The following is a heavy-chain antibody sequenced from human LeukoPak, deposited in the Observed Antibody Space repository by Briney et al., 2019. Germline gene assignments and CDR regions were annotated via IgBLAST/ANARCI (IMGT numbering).Heavy chain of an antibody. V-gene: IGHV1-18*04. CDR2: ISAYNGNT. CDR1: GYTFTSYG. Sequence: GASVKVSCKASGYTFTSYGISWLRQAPGQGLEWMGWISAYNGNTSYAQKLQGRVTMTTDTSTSTAYMELRSLRSDDTAVYYCARDAPLLWFGELSPSPYYYYGMDVWGKGTTVTVSS. D-gene: IGHD3-10*01. CDR3: ARDAPLLWFGELSPSPYYYYGMDV. J-gene: IGHJ6*04.